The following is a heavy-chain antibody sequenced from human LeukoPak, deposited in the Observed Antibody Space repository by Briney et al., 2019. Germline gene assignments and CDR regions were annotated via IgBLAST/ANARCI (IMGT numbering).Heavy chain of an antibody. CDR1: GFTFSKAW. V-gene: IGHV3-7*03. Sequence: PGGSLRLSCAASGFTFSKAWMSWVRQPPGKGLEWVANIRHDGSDTKYVDSVKGRFTISRDSAKNSLYLQMNTLRAEDAAVYYCARRMTMAAGGWGYGMDAWGQGTTVTVS. CDR2: IRHDGSDT. J-gene: IGHJ6*02. D-gene: IGHD6-13*01. CDR3: ARRMTMAAGGWGYGMDA.